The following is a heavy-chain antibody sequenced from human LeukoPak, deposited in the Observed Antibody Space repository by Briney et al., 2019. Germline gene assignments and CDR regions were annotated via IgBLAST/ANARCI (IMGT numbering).Heavy chain of an antibody. V-gene: IGHV3-21*01. J-gene: IGHJ4*02. CDR1: GFTFSSYS. CDR2: ISSSSSYT. Sequence: GGSLRLSCAASGFTFSSYSMNWVRQAPGKGLEWVSSISSSSSYTYYADSVKGRFTISRDNAKNTLYLQMNSLRAEDTAVYYCARGGGEVDYWGQGTLVTVSS. D-gene: IGHD3-16*01. CDR3: ARGGGEVDY.